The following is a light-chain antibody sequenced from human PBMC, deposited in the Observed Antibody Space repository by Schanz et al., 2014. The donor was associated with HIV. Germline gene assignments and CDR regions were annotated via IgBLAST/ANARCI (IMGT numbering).Light chain of an antibody. CDR3: QQYGSSPT. Sequence: EIVLTQSPATLSLSPGERATLSCRASQSVSRHLAWYQQKPGQAPTLLIYAASSRASGIPDRFSGSGSGADFTLTISRLEPEDSAVYYCQQYGSSPTFGQGTRVEIK. CDR2: AAS. J-gene: IGKJ1*01. V-gene: IGKV3-20*01. CDR1: QSVSRH.